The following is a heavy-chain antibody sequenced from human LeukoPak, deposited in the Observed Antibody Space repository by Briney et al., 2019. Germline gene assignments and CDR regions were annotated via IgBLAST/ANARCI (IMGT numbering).Heavy chain of an antibody. J-gene: IGHJ4*02. V-gene: IGHV4-59*08. CDR1: GGSISSYY. Sequence: SETLSLTCTVSGGSISSYYWSWIRQPPGKGLEWIGEIYHSGSTNYNPSLKSRVTISVDTSKNQFSLKLSSVTAADTAVYYCARTDSSGYLYYFDYWGQGTLVTVSS. CDR3: ARTDSSGYLYYFDY. D-gene: IGHD3-22*01. CDR2: IYHSGST.